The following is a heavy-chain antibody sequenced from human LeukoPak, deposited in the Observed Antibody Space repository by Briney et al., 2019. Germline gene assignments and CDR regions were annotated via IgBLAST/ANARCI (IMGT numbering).Heavy chain of an antibody. J-gene: IGHJ4*02. CDR3: ATVSGSYSYFDY. V-gene: IGHV1-24*01. Sequence: GASVKVSCKVSGYTLTELSMRWVRQAPGKGLEWMGGFDPENGETIYPQNFQGRVTMTEDTSTDTAYMEVSSLRSEDTAVYYCATVSGSYSYFDYWGQGTLVTVSS. CDR1: GYTLTELS. D-gene: IGHD1-26*01. CDR2: FDPENGET.